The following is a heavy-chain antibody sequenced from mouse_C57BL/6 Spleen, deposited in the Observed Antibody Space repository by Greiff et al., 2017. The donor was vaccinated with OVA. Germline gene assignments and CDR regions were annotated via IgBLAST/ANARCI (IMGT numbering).Heavy chain of an antibody. D-gene: IGHD2-1*01. CDR3: ARDGNPVGFAY. CDR2: INPNNGGT. CDR1: GYTFTDYY. V-gene: IGHV1-26*01. Sequence: VQLQQSGPELVKPGASVKISCKASGYTFTDYYMNWVKQSHGKSLEWIGDINPNNGGTSYNQKFKGKATLTVDKSSSTAYMELRSLTSEDSAVYYCARDGNPVGFAYWGQGTLVTVSA. J-gene: IGHJ3*01.